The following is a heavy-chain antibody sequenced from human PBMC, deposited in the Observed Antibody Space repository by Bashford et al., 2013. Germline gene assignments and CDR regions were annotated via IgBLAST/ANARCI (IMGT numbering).Heavy chain of an antibody. J-gene: IGHJ6*02. D-gene: IGHD3-10*01. Sequence: ASVKVSCKASGGTFSSYGISWVRQAPGQGLEWMGWISAYNGNTNYAQKLQGRVTMTTDTSTSTAYMELRSLRSDDTAVYYCARLHVLLWFGELSNGHYYGMDVWAKGPRSPSP. CDR3: ARLHVLLWFGELSNGHYYGMDV. CDR1: GGTFSSYG. V-gene: IGHV1-18*01. CDR2: ISAYNGNT.